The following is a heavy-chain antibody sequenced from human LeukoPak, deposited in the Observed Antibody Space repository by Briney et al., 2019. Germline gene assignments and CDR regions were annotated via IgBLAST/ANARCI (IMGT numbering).Heavy chain of an antibody. CDR1: GFTFSSYW. CDR3: ARVSFSPASWFDP. Sequence: TGGPLRLSCAASGFTFSSYWMSWVRQAPGKGLEWVANIKQDGSEKYYVDSVKGRFTISRDNAKNSLYLQMNSLRAEDTAVYYCARVSFSPASWFDPWGQGTLVTVSS. CDR2: IKQDGSEK. J-gene: IGHJ5*02. D-gene: IGHD2/OR15-2a*01. V-gene: IGHV3-7*04.